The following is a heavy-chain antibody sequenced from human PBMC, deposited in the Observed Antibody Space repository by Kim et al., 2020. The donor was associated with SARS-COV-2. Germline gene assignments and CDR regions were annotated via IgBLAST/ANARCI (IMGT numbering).Heavy chain of an antibody. CDR3: AREGSSPHPRTNTFDY. D-gene: IGHD6-13*01. CDR1: GDSVSSNSAA. CDR2: TYYRSKWYN. Sequence: TLSLTCAISGDSVSSNSAAWNWIRQSPSRGLEWLGRTYYRSKWYNDYAVSVKSRITINPDTSKNQFSLQLNSVTPEDTAVYYCAREGSSPHPRTNTFDYWGQGTLVTVSS. J-gene: IGHJ4*02. V-gene: IGHV6-1*01.